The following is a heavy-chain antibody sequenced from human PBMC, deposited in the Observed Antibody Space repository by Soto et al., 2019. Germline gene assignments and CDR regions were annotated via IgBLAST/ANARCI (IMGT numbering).Heavy chain of an antibody. CDR2: IYYSGNT. CDR3: AQALVFTGGDGFDI. J-gene: IGHJ3*02. CDR1: GGSIITGGRY. V-gene: IGHV4-31*02. Sequence: QVRLQGWGRGLVKPSQTLSLKCSVSGGSIITGGRYWSWIRQLPGKGLEWIGDIYYSGNTYYNASLKSRVIISVEAAKNQFSLKLSSVTAADTAVYYCAQALVFTGGDGFDIWGQGRLVTVSS. D-gene: IGHD1-1*01.